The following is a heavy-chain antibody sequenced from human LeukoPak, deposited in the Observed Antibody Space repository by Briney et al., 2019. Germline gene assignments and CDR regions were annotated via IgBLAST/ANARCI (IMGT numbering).Heavy chain of an antibody. CDR2: ISGSGGST. V-gene: IGHV3-23*01. CDR1: GFTFSSYA. Sequence: GGSLRLSCAASGFTFSSYAMSWVRQAPGKGREWVSAISGSGGSTYYADSVKGRFTISRDNSKNTLYLQMNSLRAEDTAVYYCAKPGRRGYYDIRDNWFDPWGQGTLVTVSS. CDR3: AKPGRRGYYDIRDNWFDP. J-gene: IGHJ5*02. D-gene: IGHD3-22*01.